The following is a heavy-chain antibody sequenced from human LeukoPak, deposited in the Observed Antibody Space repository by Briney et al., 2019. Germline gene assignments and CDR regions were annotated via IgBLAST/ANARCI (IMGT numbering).Heavy chain of an antibody. CDR2: IYYSGSA. D-gene: IGHD3-16*01. J-gene: IGHJ6*03. CDR3: ARSWGYYYYMDV. Sequence: PSETLSLTCTVSGGSISSHYWSWIRQPPGKGLEWIGYIYYSGSANYNPSLKSRVTISVDTSKNQFSLKLSSVTAADTAVYYCARSWGYYYYMDVWGKGTTVTVSS. CDR1: GGSISSHY. V-gene: IGHV4-59*11.